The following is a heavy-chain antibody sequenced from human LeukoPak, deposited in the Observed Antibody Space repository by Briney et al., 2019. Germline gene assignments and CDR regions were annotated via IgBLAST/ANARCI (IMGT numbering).Heavy chain of an antibody. D-gene: IGHD3-9*01. CDR1: GGSFSGYY. J-gene: IGHJ4*02. CDR2: INHSGST. Sequence: PSETLSLTCAVYGGSFSGYYWSWIRQPPGKGLEWIGEINHSGSTNYKPSLKSRVTISVDTSKNQFSLKLRSVTAADTAVYYCARPSGDILTGHYGLWGQGTLVTVSS. CDR3: ARPSGDILTGHYGL. V-gene: IGHV4-34*01.